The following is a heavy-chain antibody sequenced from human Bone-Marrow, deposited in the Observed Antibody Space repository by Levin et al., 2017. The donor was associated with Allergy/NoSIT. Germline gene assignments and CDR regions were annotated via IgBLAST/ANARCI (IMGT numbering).Heavy chain of an antibody. J-gene: IGHJ4*02. V-gene: IGHV1-24*01. Sequence: GESLKISCKVSGYTLTELSMHLVRHPPGKGLEWMGGFDPEDGETIYAQKFQGRVTMTEDTSTDTAYMELSSLRSEDTAVYYCATVNSGYYYFDYWGQGTLVTVSS. CDR1: GYTLTELS. CDR2: FDPEDGET. CDR3: ATVNSGYYYFDY. D-gene: IGHD3-22*01.